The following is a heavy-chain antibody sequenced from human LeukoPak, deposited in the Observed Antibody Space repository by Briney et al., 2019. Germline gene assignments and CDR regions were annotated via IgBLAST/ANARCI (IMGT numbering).Heavy chain of an antibody. Sequence: GGSLRLSCAASGFTFSSYAMSWVRQAPGKGLEWVSAISGSGGGTYYADSVKGRFTISRDNSKNTLYLQMNSLRAEDTAVYYCARGGESITIFGVVIHYFDYWGQGTLVTVSS. CDR1: GFTFSSYA. CDR2: ISGSGGGT. J-gene: IGHJ4*02. CDR3: ARGGESITIFGVVIHYFDY. V-gene: IGHV3-23*01. D-gene: IGHD3-3*01.